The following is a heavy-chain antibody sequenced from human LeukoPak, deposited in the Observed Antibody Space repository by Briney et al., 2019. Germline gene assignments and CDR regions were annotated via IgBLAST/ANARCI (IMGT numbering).Heavy chain of an antibody. V-gene: IGHV3-53*01. CDR3: ARDLVRSWGAGYGMDV. CDR2: IYRGGST. Sequence: HPGGSLRLSCAASGFTFSSYSMSWVRQAPGKGLEWVSVIYRGGSTYYADSVKGRFTISRDNSKNTLYLQMNSLRAEDTAVYYCARDLVRSWGAGYGMDVWGQGTTGTVSS. CDR1: GFTFSSYS. D-gene: IGHD6-13*01. J-gene: IGHJ6*02.